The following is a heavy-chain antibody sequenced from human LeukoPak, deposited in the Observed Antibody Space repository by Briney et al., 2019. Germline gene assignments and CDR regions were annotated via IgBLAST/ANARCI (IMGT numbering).Heavy chain of an antibody. CDR2: IIPILGTA. D-gene: IGHD2-15*01. V-gene: IGHV1-69*13. CDR3: ARDHCSGGSCYSGIYYYYYGMDV. Sequence: SVKVSCTASGGTFSSYAISWVRQAPGQGLEWMGGIIPILGTANYAQKFQGRVTITADESTSTAYMELSSLRSEDTAVYYCARDHCSGGSCYSGIYYYYYGMDVWGQGTTVTVSS. CDR1: GGTFSSYA. J-gene: IGHJ6*02.